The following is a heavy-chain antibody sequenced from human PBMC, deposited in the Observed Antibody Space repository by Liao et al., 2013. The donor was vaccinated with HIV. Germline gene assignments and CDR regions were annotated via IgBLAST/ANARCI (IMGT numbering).Heavy chain of an antibody. Sequence: QVQLQESGPGLVKPSQTLSLTCSVSGGSIRSGSYYWSWIRQPAGKGLEWIGHIYTSGSSNYNPALKSRVTISADTSKNQVFLRLTSVTAADTAVYFCTRDVLTGVHAHWGQGALVTVSS. J-gene: IGHJ4*02. D-gene: IGHD2-2*01. CDR1: GGSIRSGSYY. CDR2: IYTSGSS. V-gene: IGHV4-61*02. CDR3: TRDVLTGVHAH.